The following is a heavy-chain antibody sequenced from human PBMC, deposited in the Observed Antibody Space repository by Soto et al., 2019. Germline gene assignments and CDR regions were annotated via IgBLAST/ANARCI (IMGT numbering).Heavy chain of an antibody. CDR2: ISTTTNYK. CDR3: ARELGVQLEFDF. Sequence: EVQLVASGGGLVKPGGSLRLSCAASGFTFTGYVMNWVRQAPGKGLEWLSSISTTTNYKYYADSVKGRFTISGDSGKNSLYLQMNSLRDEDTAVYYCARELGVQLEFDFWGQGTQVTVSS. D-gene: IGHD1-1*01. V-gene: IGHV3-21*01. J-gene: IGHJ4*02. CDR1: GFTFTGYV.